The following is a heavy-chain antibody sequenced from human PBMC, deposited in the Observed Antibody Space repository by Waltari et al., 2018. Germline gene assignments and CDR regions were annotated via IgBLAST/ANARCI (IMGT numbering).Heavy chain of an antibody. CDR3: ATKRESSASGFDY. V-gene: IGHV4-39*01. J-gene: IGHJ4*02. CDR2: IYYSGRT. CDR1: GGSISSSSYY. D-gene: IGHD6-19*01. Sequence: QLQLQESGPGLVKPSETLSFTCTVSGGSISSSSYYWGWIRQPPGKGLEWIGSIYYSGRTYYNPSLKSRVTIYVDTSKNQFSLKLSSVTAADTAVYYCATKRESSASGFDYWGQGTLVTVSS.